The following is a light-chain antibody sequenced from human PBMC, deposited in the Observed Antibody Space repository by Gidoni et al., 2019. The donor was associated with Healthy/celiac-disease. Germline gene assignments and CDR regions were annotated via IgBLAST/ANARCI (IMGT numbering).Light chain of an antibody. V-gene: IGKV1-39*01. CDR1: QSISSY. CDR3: QQSYSTPDT. J-gene: IGKJ2*01. Sequence: DIQMTQSPSSLSASVGDRVTITCRASQSISSYLNWYQQKPGKAPKLLIYAASSLQSGVPSRFSGSGPGTDFTLTISSLQPEDFATYYCQQSYSTPDTFXQXTKLEIK. CDR2: AAS.